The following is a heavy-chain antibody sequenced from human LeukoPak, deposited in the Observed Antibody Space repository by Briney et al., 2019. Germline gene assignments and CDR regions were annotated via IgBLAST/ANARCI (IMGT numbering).Heavy chain of an antibody. Sequence: GGSLSLSCAASGFTFNLYAMNWLRQVPGKGLEWVSGISGYGADTYYADSVKGRFTISRDNSKNTVSLEMNSLRADDTAIYYCAKDRGPYLGIANNWFDPWGQGTLVTVSS. CDR1: GFTFNLYA. CDR2: ISGYGADT. CDR3: AKDRGPYLGIANNWFDP. J-gene: IGHJ5*02. D-gene: IGHD1-26*01. V-gene: IGHV3-23*01.